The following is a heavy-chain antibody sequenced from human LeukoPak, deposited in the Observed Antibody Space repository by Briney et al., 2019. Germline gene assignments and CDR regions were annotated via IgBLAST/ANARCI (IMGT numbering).Heavy chain of an antibody. CDR1: GFTFSSYE. D-gene: IGHD2-15*01. Sequence: GGSLRLSCGASGFTFSSYEMNWVRQAPGKGLEWLSNISSSGSTIHYADSVKSRFTISRDNAKNSLYLQMNSLRAEDTAVYYCAKNGADTHPYYFDYWGQGTLVTVSS. J-gene: IGHJ4*02. CDR2: ISSSGSTI. CDR3: AKNGADTHPYYFDY. V-gene: IGHV3-48*03.